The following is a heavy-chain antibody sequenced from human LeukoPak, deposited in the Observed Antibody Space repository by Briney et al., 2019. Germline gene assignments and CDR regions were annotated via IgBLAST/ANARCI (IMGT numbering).Heavy chain of an antibody. V-gene: IGHV4-34*01. CDR3: ARGKITVTGYYYAMDV. CDR2: INHSGTT. J-gene: IGHJ6*02. CDR1: GGSFSGFY. Sequence: SQTLSLTCTVSGGSFSGFYWSWIRQSPGKGLEWIGEINHSGTTNYNPYLMSRVTISVDTSKNQFSLRLSSVTAADTAVYYCARGKITVTGYYYAMDVWGQGTTVTVSS. D-gene: IGHD4-11*01.